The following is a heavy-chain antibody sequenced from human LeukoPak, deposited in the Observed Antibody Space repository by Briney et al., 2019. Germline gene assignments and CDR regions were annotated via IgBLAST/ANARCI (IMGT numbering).Heavy chain of an antibody. D-gene: IGHD3-9*01. V-gene: IGHV1-69*13. CDR2: IIPIFGIA. J-gene: IGHJ4*02. CDR1: GGTFSSYA. CDR3: ARIDNEYFDNLTCYYGY. Sequence: ASVKVSCKASGGTFSSYAISWVRQAPGQGLEWMGGIIPIFGIANYAQKFQGRVTITADESTSTAYMELSSLRSEDTAVYYCARIDNEYFDNLTCYYGYLGQVTLV.